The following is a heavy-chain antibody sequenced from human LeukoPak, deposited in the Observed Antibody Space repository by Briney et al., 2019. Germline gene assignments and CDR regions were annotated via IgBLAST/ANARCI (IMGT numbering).Heavy chain of an antibody. CDR1: GGSINSKSYF. CDR3: ARQSSGSYWEHYFDY. Sequence: PSETPSLNXTVFGGSINSKSYFWGWICQPPRKGPEGVWGTQFRRAIYHNPSLKGRASISMDTSTNQFSLNAIAVTAADTAVYYCARQSSGSYWEHYFDYWGQGTLATVSS. D-gene: IGHD1-26*01. J-gene: IGHJ4*02. V-gene: IGHV4-39*01. CDR2: TQFRRAI.